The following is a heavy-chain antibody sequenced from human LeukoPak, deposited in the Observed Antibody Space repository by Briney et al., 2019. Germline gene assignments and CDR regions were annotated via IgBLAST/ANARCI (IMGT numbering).Heavy chain of an antibody. Sequence: GMSLRLSCAASGFTFSSYAMHWVPQAPGKGREWVSYISSSGSTIYYADSVKGRFTISRDNAKNSLYLQMNSLRAEDTGVYYCAKRSVVASRYFDYWGEGTLVSV. D-gene: IGHD5-12*01. J-gene: IGHJ4*02. CDR3: AKRSVVASRYFDY. CDR2: ISSSGSTI. V-gene: IGHV3-48*03. CDR1: GFTFSSYA.